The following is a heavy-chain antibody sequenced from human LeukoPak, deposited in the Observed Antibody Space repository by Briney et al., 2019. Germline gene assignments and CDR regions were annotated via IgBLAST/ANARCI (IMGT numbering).Heavy chain of an antibody. CDR1: GYTFTGYY. CDR3: AREGPRISGSPRC. J-gene: IGHJ4*02. D-gene: IGHD1-26*01. Sequence: GASVKVSCKASGYTFTGYYMHWVRQAPGQGLEWMGWINPNSGGTNYAQKFQGRVTMTRDTSISTAYMELSRLRSDDTAVYYCAREGPRISGSPRCWGQGTLVTVSS. V-gene: IGHV1-2*02. CDR2: INPNSGGT.